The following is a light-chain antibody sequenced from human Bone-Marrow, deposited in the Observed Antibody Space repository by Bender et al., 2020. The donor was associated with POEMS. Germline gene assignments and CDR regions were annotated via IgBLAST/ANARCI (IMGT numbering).Light chain of an antibody. V-gene: IGLV4-69*01. CDR2: LNSDGSH. CDR3: QTWGTAIHGI. Sequence: QLVLTQSPSASASLGASVKLTCTLSSGHSDFAIAWHQQLPGKGPRYLMNLNSDGSHTKGDGIPDRFSGSSSGAERYLTISSLQSEDEADYYCQTWGTAIHGIFGGGTKLTVL. CDR1: SGHSDFA. J-gene: IGLJ2*01.